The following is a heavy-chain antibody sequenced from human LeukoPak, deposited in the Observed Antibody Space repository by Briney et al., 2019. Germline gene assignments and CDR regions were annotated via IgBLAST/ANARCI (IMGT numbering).Heavy chain of an antibody. CDR3: AKDNYGGIFAS. V-gene: IGHV3-23*01. J-gene: IGHJ4*02. D-gene: IGHD4-17*01. Sequence: PGESLRLSCAASGSTFSAYGMSWVRQAPGKGLEWVSHISDTVRDTWYANSVKGRFIISRDNSRDTVYLQMSGLRPEDTALYFCAKDNYGGIFASWGQGTLVTVSS. CDR1: GSTFSAYG. CDR2: ISDTVRDT.